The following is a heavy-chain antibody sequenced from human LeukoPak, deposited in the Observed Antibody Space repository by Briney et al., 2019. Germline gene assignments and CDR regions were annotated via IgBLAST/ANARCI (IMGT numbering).Heavy chain of an antibody. Sequence: GGSLRLSCAASGFTFSSFGMHWVREAPGRGLEWVAVIWFDGSLKFYADSVRGRFTISRDNSKNTLYLQMNSLRAEDTAVYYCAKDGGIADYWGQGTLVTVSS. CDR2: IWFDGSLK. CDR3: AKDGGIADY. J-gene: IGHJ4*02. D-gene: IGHD6-13*01. CDR1: GFTFSSFG. V-gene: IGHV3-30*02.